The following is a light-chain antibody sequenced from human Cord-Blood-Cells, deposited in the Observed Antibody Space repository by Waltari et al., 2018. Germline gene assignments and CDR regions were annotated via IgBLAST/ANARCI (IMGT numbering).Light chain of an antibody. CDR2: EVS. Sequence: QSALTQPASVTGSPGQSSTISCTGTSNDVGSYHLVSWYQQHPGKAPKLMIYEVSKRPSGVSNRFSGSKSGNTASLTISGLQAEDEADYYCCSYAGSSTYVFGTGTKVTVL. V-gene: IGLV2-23*02. J-gene: IGLJ1*01. CDR3: CSYAGSSTYV. CDR1: SNDVGSYHL.